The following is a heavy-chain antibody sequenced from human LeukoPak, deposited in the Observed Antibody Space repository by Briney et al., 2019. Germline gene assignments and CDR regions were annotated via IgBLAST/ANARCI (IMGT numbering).Heavy chain of an antibody. CDR2: ISAYNGNT. Sequence: GASVKVSCKASGYTFTSYGISWVRQAPGQGLKWMGWISAYNGNTNYAQKLQGRVTMTTDTSTSTAYMELRSLRSDDTAVYYCARGVVVVPAANAWFDPWGQGTLVTVSS. J-gene: IGHJ5*02. D-gene: IGHD2-2*01. CDR3: ARGVVVVPAANAWFDP. V-gene: IGHV1-18*01. CDR1: GYTFTSYG.